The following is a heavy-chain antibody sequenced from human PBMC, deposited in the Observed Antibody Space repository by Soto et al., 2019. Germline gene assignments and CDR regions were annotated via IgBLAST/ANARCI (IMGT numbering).Heavy chain of an antibody. D-gene: IGHD6-19*01. CDR2: ISAYNGNT. CDR3: ARPRGRVAGDAFDI. CDR1: GYTFTIYG. J-gene: IGHJ3*02. V-gene: IGHV1-18*01. Sequence: PSVTVSCKASGYTFTIYGISWVRQAPGQGLEWMGWISAYNGNTNYAQKLQGRVTMTTDTSTSTAYMELRSLRSDDTAVYYCARPRGRVAGDAFDIWGQGTMVTVS.